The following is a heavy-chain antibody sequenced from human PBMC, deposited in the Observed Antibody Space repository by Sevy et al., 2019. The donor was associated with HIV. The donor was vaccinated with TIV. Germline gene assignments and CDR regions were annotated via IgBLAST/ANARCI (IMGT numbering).Heavy chain of an antibody. CDR3: ARHPTGSTGNDY. D-gene: IGHD3-10*01. Sequence: SETLSLTCAVSGYSISSGYYWGWIRQPPGKGLEWIGSIYHSGSTYYNPSLKSRVTISVDTSKNQFSLKLSSVTAADTAVYYCARHPTGSTGNDYWGQGTLVTVSS. V-gene: IGHV4-38-2*01. CDR1: GYSISSGYY. CDR2: IYHSGST. J-gene: IGHJ4*02.